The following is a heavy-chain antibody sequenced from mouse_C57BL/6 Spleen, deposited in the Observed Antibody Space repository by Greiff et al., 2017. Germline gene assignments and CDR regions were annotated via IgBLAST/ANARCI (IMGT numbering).Heavy chain of an antibody. Sequence: VQLQQPGAELVKPGASVQMSCKASGYTFTSYWITWVKQRPGQGLEWIGAIYPGSGSTNYNEKFKSKATLTVDTSSSTAYMQRSSLTAEDSAVYYGARGSNNEFAYWGQGTLVTVSA. J-gene: IGHJ3*01. CDR2: IYPGSGST. D-gene: IGHD2-5*01. CDR1: GYTFTSYW. CDR3: ARGSNNEFAY. V-gene: IGHV1-55*01.